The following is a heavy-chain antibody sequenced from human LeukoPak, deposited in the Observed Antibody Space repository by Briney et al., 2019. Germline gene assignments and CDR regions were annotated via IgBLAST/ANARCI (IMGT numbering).Heavy chain of an antibody. CDR3: ARGTIAAPGTDY. Sequence: GGSLRLSCAASGFTFNSYWMSWVRQAPGKGLEWVANLKQDGSEKHFADSVKGRFTISRDNAENSLYLQMNSLRAEDTAMYYCARGTIAAPGTDYWGQGTLVTVSS. D-gene: IGHD6-13*01. CDR1: GFTFNSYW. J-gene: IGHJ4*02. CDR2: LKQDGSEK. V-gene: IGHV3-7*01.